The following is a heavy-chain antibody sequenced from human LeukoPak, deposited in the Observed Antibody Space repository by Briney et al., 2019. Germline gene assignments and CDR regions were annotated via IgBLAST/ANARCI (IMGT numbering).Heavy chain of an antibody. D-gene: IGHD2-15*01. Sequence: TSETLSLTCTVAGGSISSYDWSWIRQPPGKGLEWIGYIYYSGSTNYNPSLKSRVNISVDTSKNQFSLKLSSVTAADTAVYYCARVYCSGGSCYASTWGQGTLVTVSS. CDR2: IYYSGST. J-gene: IGHJ5*02. CDR3: ARVYCSGGSCYAST. CDR1: GGSISSYD. V-gene: IGHV4-59*01.